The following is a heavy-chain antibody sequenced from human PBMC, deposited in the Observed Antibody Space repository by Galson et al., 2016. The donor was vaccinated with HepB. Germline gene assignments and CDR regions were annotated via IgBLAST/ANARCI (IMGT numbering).Heavy chain of an antibody. CDR3: GRESWFDP. CDR2: ISSSGTTK. V-gene: IGHV3-11*04. Sequence: SLRLSCAASGFSFSDYYMSWIRQAPGKGLEWVAHISSSGTTKYYADSVKGRFTIPRDNAKNSLYLQMNSLRDEDTAVYYCGRESWFDPWGQGTLVTVSS. CDR1: GFSFSDYY. J-gene: IGHJ5*02.